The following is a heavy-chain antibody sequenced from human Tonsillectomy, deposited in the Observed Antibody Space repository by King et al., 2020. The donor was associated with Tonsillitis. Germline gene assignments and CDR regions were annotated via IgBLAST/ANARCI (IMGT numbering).Heavy chain of an antibody. D-gene: IGHD2/OR15-2a*01. CDR1: GFSFTSYS. J-gene: IGHJ4*02. Sequence: VQLVESGGGLEQPGGSLRLSCAASGFSFTSYSMMWVRQAPGKGLEWVSVISASGFTTYYADSVKGRFTISRDNSKNTLYLQMNSLGVEDTAIYYCATYWDTTLVDDFWGQGTLVTVS. CDR2: ISASGFTT. V-gene: IGHV3-23*04. CDR3: ATYWDTTLVDDF.